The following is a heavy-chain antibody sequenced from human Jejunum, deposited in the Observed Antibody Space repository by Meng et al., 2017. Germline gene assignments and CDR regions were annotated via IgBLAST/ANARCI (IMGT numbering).Heavy chain of an antibody. V-gene: IGHV1-2*06. CDR3: ARDLSGYYSFVDY. CDR2: INPNNGGA. Sequence: QVQLVQSGAEVEKPGASVKVSCKASGYTFTSYDINWVRQGTGQGLEWMGRINPNNGGANYAQQFQGRVTMTTDTSISTAYMELSRLRSDDTAVYYCARDLSGYYSFVDYWGQGTLVTVSS. CDR1: GYTFTSYD. D-gene: IGHD3-22*01. J-gene: IGHJ4*02.